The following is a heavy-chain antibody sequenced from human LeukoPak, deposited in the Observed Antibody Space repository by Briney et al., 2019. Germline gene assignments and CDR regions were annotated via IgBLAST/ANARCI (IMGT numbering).Heavy chain of an antibody. J-gene: IGHJ5*02. D-gene: IGHD3-10*01. Sequence: PGGSLRLSCAASGFTFSSSWMTWVRQAPGKGLEWVASINGDGGEIHYVDSVKGRFTISRDNAKNSLYLQMNSLTDEDTALYYCVKPYYFSTGSLTWGQGTLVTVSS. CDR2: INGDGGEI. CDR1: GFTFSSSW. CDR3: VKPYYFSTGSLT. V-gene: IGHV3-7*01.